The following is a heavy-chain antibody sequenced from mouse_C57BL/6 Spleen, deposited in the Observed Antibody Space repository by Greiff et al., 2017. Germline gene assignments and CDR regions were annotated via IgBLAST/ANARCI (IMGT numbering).Heavy chain of an antibody. Sequence: VQLQPPGTELVKPGASGKLSCKASGSPFTSYWMHWVKQRAGQGLEWIGNLNPSNGGTKYNEKFKSKATLTVDKSSSTAYMQLSSLTSEDSAVYYCARAAQASGAWFAYWGQGTLVTVSA. V-gene: IGHV1-53*01. D-gene: IGHD3-2*02. CDR1: GSPFTSYW. CDR3: ARAAQASGAWFAY. CDR2: LNPSNGGT. J-gene: IGHJ3*01.